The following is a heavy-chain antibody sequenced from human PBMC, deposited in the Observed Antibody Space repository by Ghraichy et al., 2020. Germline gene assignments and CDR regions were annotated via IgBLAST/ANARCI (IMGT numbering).Heavy chain of an antibody. CDR2: VTSSSRTI. D-gene: IGHD6-19*01. J-gene: IGHJ6*02. Sequence: GGSLRLSCVGSGFTFSSYSMNWVRQSPGKGLEWVSYVTSSSRTIFYADSVKGRFTISRDNAQNSLYLQMNSLRDEDTAVYYCARGSRLVRFYYYDGMHVWGQGTTVPVSS. CDR1: GFTFSSYS. V-gene: IGHV3-48*02. CDR3: ARGSRLVRFYYYDGMHV.